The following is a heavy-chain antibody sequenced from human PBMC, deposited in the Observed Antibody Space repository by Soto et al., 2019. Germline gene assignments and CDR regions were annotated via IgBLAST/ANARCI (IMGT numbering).Heavy chain of an antibody. CDR3: AKDQGSSWYEIDY. D-gene: IGHD6-13*01. V-gene: IGHV3-23*01. CDR1: GFTFSNYG. CDR2: ISGSGGST. J-gene: IGHJ4*02. Sequence: HPGGSLRLSWAASGFTFSNYGVTCVRQAPGKGLEWVSTISGSGGSTYYADSVKGRFTISRDNSKNTLYLQMNSLRAEDTAVYYCAKDQGSSWYEIDYWGQGTLVTVSS.